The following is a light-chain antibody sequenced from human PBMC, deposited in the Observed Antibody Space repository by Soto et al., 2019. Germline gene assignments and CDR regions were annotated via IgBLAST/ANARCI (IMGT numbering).Light chain of an antibody. CDR2: DAS. CDR3: QQRSNWPWT. V-gene: IGKV3-11*01. CDR1: QSVSSY. Sequence: EIVLTQSPATLSLSPGERATLSCRASQSVSSYLAWYQQKPGQAPRLLIYDASNRATGIPARFSSSGSGTDFTLTSSSLEPEDFAVYYCQQRSNWPWTFGQGTKVEIK. J-gene: IGKJ1*01.